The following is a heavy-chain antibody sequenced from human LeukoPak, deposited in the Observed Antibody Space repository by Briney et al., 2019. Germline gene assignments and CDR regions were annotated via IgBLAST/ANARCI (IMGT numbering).Heavy chain of an antibody. CDR3: ARRIAAAGVGIVY. J-gene: IGHJ4*02. CDR1: GYTFTSYY. Sequence: GASVKVSCKASGYTFTSYYMHWVRQAPGQGLEWMGIINPSGGSTSYAQKFQGRVTMTRDTSTSTAYMELSSLTSEDTAVYYCARRIAAAGVGIVYWGQGTLVTVSS. D-gene: IGHD6-13*01. V-gene: IGHV1-46*01. CDR2: INPSGGST.